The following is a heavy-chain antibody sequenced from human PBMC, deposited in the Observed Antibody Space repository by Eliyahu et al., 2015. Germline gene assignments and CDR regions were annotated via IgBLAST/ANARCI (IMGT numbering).Heavy chain of an antibody. J-gene: IGHJ6*02. CDR1: GFTFDDYA. CDR3: AKDREGYHYYGMDV. Sequence: ESGGGLVQPGRSLRLSCAASGFTFDDYAMHWVRQAPGKGLEWVSGISWNSGSIGYADSVKGRFTISRDNAKNSLYLQMNSLRAEDTALYYCAKDREGYHYYGMDVWGQGTTVTVSS. V-gene: IGHV3-9*01. CDR2: ISWNSGSI. D-gene: IGHD3-16*02.